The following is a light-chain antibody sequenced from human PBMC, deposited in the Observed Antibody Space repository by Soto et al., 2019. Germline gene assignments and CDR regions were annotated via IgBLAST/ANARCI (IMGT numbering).Light chain of an antibody. CDR1: QSVSSSY. CDR2: DVS. J-gene: IGKJ1*01. Sequence: EIVLTQSPGTLPLSPGERATLSCRSSQSVSSSYLAWYQQKPGQAPRLLIYDVSSRATGIPDRFSGSGSGTDFTLTISRMEPEDFAVYYCQQYGSSPTFGQGTKVEI. CDR3: QQYGSSPT. V-gene: IGKV3-20*01.